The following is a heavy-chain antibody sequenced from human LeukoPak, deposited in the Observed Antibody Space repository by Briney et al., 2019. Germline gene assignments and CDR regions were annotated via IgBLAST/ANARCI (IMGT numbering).Heavy chain of an antibody. V-gene: IGHV1-69*04. CDR2: IIPILDVA. CDR3: ARFPVRGYTYGSVIHHMDV. Sequence: SVKVSCKASGGTFNTYAITWVQQAPGQGLEWMGRIIPILDVADSAQRFQGRVTITADRSTSTVYMELNSLRSEDTAIYYCARFPVRGYTYGSVIHHMDVWGQGTTVIVSS. CDR1: GGTFNTYA. D-gene: IGHD5-18*01. J-gene: IGHJ6*02.